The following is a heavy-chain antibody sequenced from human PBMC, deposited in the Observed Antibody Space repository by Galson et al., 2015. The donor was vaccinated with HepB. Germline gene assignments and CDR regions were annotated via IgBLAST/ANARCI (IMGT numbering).Heavy chain of an antibody. CDR1: GFTFSSYW. CDR2: IKQDGSEK. D-gene: IGHD3-22*01. Sequence: SLRLSCAASGFTFSSYWMSWVCQAPGKGLEWVANIKQDGSEKYYVDSVKGRFTISRDNAKNSLYLQMNSLRAEDTAVYYCAAGLYYYDSSGYYYPGDPANYWGQGTLVTVSS. V-gene: IGHV3-7*01. CDR3: AAGLYYYDSSGYYYPGDPANY. J-gene: IGHJ4*02.